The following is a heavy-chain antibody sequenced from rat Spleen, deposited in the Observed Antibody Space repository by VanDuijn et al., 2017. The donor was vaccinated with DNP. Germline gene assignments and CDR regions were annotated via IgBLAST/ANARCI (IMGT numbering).Heavy chain of an antibody. CDR2: IYYDSSDK. D-gene: IGHD1-12*03. CDR1: GFTFSGYN. V-gene: IGHV5-50*01. Sequence: EVQLAESGGGLVQPGSSLKLPCVASGFTFSGYNMHWIRQAPTKGLEWIALIYYDSSDKYYADSVKGRFTISRENSKNTLYPEKNSLRSEDTAMYYCVKHGYPSYAMDAWGQGTSVTVSS. CDR3: VKHGYPSYAMDA. J-gene: IGHJ4*01.